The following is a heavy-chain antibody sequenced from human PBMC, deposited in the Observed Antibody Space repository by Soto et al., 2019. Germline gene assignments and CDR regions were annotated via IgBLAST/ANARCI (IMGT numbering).Heavy chain of an antibody. J-gene: IGHJ5*02. D-gene: IGHD6-19*01. CDR3: ARRHPAVAVSPWFNP. CDR1: GLSITDSEMG. CDR2: IDSSGEK. Sequence: QVTLKESGPVLVKPTEPLTLRCTVSGLSITDSEMGVSWIRQPPGQPLEWLAHIDSSGEKSYRTFLKSRLAFSKDPPKSQIVLTMTKLDPADTSTYYGARRHPAVAVSPWFNPWGQGIPVTVSS. V-gene: IGHV2-26*01.